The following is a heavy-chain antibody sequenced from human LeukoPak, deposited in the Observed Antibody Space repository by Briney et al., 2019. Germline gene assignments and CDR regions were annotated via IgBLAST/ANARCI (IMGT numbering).Heavy chain of an antibody. CDR3: ARVGDSGGFGP. D-gene: IGHD2-21*01. CDR1: GGSFSGYY. J-gene: IGHJ5*02. Sequence: KPSETLSLTCAVYGGSFSGYYWSWIRQPPGKGLEWIGEINHSGSTNYNPSLKSRVTISVDTSKNQFSLKLSSVTAADTAVYYCARVGDSGGFGPWGQGTLVTVSS. CDR2: INHSGST. V-gene: IGHV4-34*01.